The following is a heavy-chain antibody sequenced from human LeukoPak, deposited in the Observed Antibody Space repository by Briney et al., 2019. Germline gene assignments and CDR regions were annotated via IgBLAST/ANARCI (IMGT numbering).Heavy chain of an antibody. D-gene: IGHD3-22*01. V-gene: IGHV1-69*13. J-gene: IGHJ5*02. CDR3: ARDRGYYDSSGYYSSFDP. Sequence: SVKVSCKASGGTFSSYAISWVRQAPGQGLEWMGGIIPIFGTADYAQKFQGRVTITADESTSTAYMELSSLRSEDTAVYYCARDRGYYDSSGYYSSFDPWGQGTLVTVSS. CDR1: GGTFSSYA. CDR2: IIPIFGTA.